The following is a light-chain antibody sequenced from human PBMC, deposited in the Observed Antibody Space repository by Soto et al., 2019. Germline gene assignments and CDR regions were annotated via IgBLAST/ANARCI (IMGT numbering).Light chain of an antibody. CDR2: GAS. J-gene: IGKJ2*01. V-gene: IGKV3-15*01. CDR3: QQYNDWTYT. Sequence: EIVMTQSPATLSVSPGERATLSCRASQSVSSNLGWYQQRPGQAPRLLIYGASTRATGIPARISGSGSGTEFTLTISSLQSEYFAVYYCQQYNDWTYTFGQGTKLEIK. CDR1: QSVSSN.